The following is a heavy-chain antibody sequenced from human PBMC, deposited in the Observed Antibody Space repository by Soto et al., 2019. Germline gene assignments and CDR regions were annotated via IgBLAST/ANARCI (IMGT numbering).Heavy chain of an antibody. Sequence: SETLSLTCTVSGGSISSDYWSWIRQPPGKGREWIGYIYYSGSTNYNPSLKSRVTISVDTSKNQFSLKLSSVTAADTAVYYCARTTNDYDFWSGYYNPCYYGMDVWGQGTTVTVSS. CDR3: ARTTNDYDFWSGYYNPCYYGMDV. CDR2: IYYSGST. V-gene: IGHV4-59*01. D-gene: IGHD3-3*01. CDR1: GGSISSDY. J-gene: IGHJ6*02.